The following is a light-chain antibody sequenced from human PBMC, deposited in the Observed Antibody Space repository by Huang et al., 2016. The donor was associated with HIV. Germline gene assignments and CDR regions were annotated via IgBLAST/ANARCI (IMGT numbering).Light chain of an antibody. CDR2: AAS. J-gene: IGKJ2*01. V-gene: IGKV1-39*01. Sequence: DIQMTQSPFSLSASVGDRVTITCRASQSISSYLNWYQQKPGKAPTILIYAASTLQSGIPSRFSGSGAGTDFTLTITSLQPEDVATYYCQQTYIIPITFGQGTKLEIK. CDR3: QQTYIIPIT. CDR1: QSISSY.